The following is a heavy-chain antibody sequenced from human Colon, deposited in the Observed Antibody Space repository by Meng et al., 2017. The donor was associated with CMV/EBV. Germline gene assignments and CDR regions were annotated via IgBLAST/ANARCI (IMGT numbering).Heavy chain of an antibody. Sequence: GGSLRLSCAASGFTFSSYSMNWVRQAPGKGLEWVSSISSSSSYIYYADSVKGRFTISRDNAKNSLYLQMNSLRAEDTAVYYCARGVSTMIVVAINDWGQGTLVTVSS. CDR2: ISSSSSYI. V-gene: IGHV3-21*01. CDR1: GFTFSSYS. D-gene: IGHD3-22*01. CDR3: ARGVSTMIVVAIND. J-gene: IGHJ4*02.